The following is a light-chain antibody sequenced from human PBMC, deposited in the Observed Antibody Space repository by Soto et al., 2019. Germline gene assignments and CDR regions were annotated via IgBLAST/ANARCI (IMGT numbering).Light chain of an antibody. Sequence: DIQMTQSPSTLSGSVGDRVTITCRASQTISSWLAWYQQKPGKAPKLLIYKASTLKSGVPSRFSGSGSGTEFTLTIRSLQPDDFATYYCHHYNSYSEAFGQGTKVEL. CDR3: HHYNSYSEA. CDR2: KAS. V-gene: IGKV1-5*03. J-gene: IGKJ1*01. CDR1: QTISSW.